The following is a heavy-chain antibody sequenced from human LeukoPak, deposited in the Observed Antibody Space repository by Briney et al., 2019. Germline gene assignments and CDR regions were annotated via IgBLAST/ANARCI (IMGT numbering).Heavy chain of an antibody. CDR1: GGTLSRHV. Sequence: GASVKVSCKASGGTLSRHVVSWVRQAPGQGLEWMGGIILISPTANYAQKFQDRVTITLDESTAYMELSSLRSEDTAVYYCATGRVSDTTLVSWFDTWGQGTLVTVSS. J-gene: IGHJ5*02. V-gene: IGHV1-69*01. D-gene: IGHD5-18*01. CDR2: IILISPTA. CDR3: ATGRVSDTTLVSWFDT.